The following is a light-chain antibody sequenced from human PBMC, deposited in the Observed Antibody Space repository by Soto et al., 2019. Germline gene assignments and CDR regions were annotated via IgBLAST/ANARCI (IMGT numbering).Light chain of an antibody. CDR2: GAS. J-gene: IGKJ2*01. V-gene: IGKV3-20*01. CDR3: QQYGSSPRT. Sequence: EIVLTQSPGTLSFSPGERAPPSCRASQSVSSSYLAWYQQKPGQAPRLLIYGASSRATGIPDRFSGSGSGTDFTLTISRLEPEDFAVYYCQQYGSSPRTFGQGTKLEIK. CDR1: QSVSSSY.